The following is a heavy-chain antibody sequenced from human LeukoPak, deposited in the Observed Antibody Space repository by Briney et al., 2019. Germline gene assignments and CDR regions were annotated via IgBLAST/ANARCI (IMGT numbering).Heavy chain of an antibody. D-gene: IGHD6-25*01. CDR1: GGSISSYY. V-gene: IGHV4-59*07. CDR3: ARRGRNSSGWQDYL. CDR2: IYHTEST. Sequence: PSDTLSLTCTVSGGSISSYYWSWIRQPPGKGLEWIANIYHTESTNYNPSLSSRVTISIDTAKNQFSLKLTSVTAADTAVYYCARRGRNSSGWQDYLWGQGTLVTVSS. J-gene: IGHJ4*02.